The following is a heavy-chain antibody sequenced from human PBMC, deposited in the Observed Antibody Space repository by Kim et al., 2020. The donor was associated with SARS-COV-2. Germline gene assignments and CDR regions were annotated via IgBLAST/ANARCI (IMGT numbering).Heavy chain of an antibody. D-gene: IGHD4-17*01. CDR1: GYTFTSYG. CDR2: ISAYNGNT. CDR3: ARGGGDYRVDYYYYYGMDV. J-gene: IGHJ6*02. Sequence: ASVKVSCKASGYTFTSYGISWVRQAPGQGLEWMGWISAYNGNTNYAQKLQGRVTMTTDTSTSTAYMELRSLRSDDTAVYYCARGGGDYRVDYYYYYGMDVWGQGTTVTVSS. V-gene: IGHV1-18*04.